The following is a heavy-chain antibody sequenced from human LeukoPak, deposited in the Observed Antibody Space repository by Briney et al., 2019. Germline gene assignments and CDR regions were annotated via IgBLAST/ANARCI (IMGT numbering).Heavy chain of an antibody. Sequence: PGGSLRLSCAASGFTFSSYGMHWVRQAPGKGLEWVAVISYDGSNKYYADSVKGRFTISRDNSKNTLYLQMNSLRAEDTAVYYCARDHSLDYGNWFGPWGQGTLVTVSS. V-gene: IGHV3-30*03. CDR1: GFTFSSYG. D-gene: IGHD4-17*01. CDR3: ARDHSLDYGNWFGP. J-gene: IGHJ5*02. CDR2: ISYDGSNK.